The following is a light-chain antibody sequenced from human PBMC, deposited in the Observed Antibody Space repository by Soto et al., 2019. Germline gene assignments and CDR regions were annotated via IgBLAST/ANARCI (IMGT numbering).Light chain of an antibody. Sequence: DIPMTQSPSSLSASVGDRVTITCRASQSISSYLNWYQQKPGKAPKLLIYAASSLQSGVPSRFSGSGSGTDFPFTISSLQPEDFATYYCQQSYSTPYTFGQGTKLEIK. V-gene: IGKV1-39*01. CDR1: QSISSY. J-gene: IGKJ2*01. CDR3: QQSYSTPYT. CDR2: AAS.